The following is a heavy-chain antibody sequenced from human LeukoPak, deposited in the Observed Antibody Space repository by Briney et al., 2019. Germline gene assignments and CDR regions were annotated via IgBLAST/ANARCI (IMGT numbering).Heavy chain of an antibody. V-gene: IGHV3-33*01. CDR2: MWSDGSKT. D-gene: IGHD3-22*01. J-gene: IGHJ4*02. Sequence: GGSLRLSCTASGFTLSYYGMHWVRQAPGKGLELVALMWSDGSKTSYADSVKGRFTISRDNAKNSLYLQMNGLRAEDTAVYYCARDQGAGGYYDSSGVDYWGQGTLVTVSS. CDR3: ARDQGAGGYYDSSGVDY. CDR1: GFTLSYYG.